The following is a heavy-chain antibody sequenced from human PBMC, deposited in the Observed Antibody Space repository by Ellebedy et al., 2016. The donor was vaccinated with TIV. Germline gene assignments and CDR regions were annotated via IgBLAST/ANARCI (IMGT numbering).Heavy chain of an antibody. V-gene: IGHV3-7*01. Sequence: PGGSLRLSCAASGSTISRSWMSWVRQAPGKGLEWVANINQNGREKNFVDSVKGRFSISRDNAKNSLFLQMNSLRADDTAGYYCLPHDGLGYWGQGTLVTVSS. J-gene: IGHJ4*02. CDR1: GSTISRSW. CDR3: LPHDGLGY. CDR2: INQNGREK. D-gene: IGHD1-1*01.